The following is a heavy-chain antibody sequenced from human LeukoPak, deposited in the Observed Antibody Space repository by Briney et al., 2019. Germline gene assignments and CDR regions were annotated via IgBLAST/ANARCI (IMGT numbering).Heavy chain of an antibody. D-gene: IGHD2-2*01. CDR1: GYTFTRYD. CDR3: ARGPTIYCSSTSCYGYWFDP. J-gene: IGHJ5*02. V-gene: IGHV1-8*01. Sequence: GASVKVSCKTSGYTFTRYDINWVRQAPGQGLEWMGWLNPGRGNTGYAPEFQGRVTFTRDTSINTVYMELSSLRSEDTAVYYCARGPTIYCSSTSCYGYWFDPWGQGTLVTVSS. CDR2: LNPGRGNT.